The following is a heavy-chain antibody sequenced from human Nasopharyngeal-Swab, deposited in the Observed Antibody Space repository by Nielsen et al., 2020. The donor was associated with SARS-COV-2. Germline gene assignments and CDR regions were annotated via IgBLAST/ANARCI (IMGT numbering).Heavy chain of an antibody. Sequence: GESLKISCAASGFTFSSYSMNWVRQAPGKGLEWVSYISSSSSNIYYADSVKGRFTISRDNAKNTLYLQMTSLRDEDTAVYYCARGGSYLVYWGQGTLVTVSS. J-gene: IGHJ4*02. D-gene: IGHD1-26*01. CDR1: GFTFSSYS. CDR3: ARGGSYLVY. CDR2: ISSSSSNI. V-gene: IGHV3-48*02.